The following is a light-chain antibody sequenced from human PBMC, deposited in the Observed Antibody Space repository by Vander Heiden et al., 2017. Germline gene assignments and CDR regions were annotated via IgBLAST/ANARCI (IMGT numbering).Light chain of an antibody. V-gene: IGLV2-8*01. CDR2: EGI. J-gene: IGLJ2*01. CDR3: SSITGGNNLV. Sequence: QSALPQPPSASGSPGQSVTISCTGPSSDVGGYNHVSWYQQHPGKAPKLMIYEGIKRPSGVPDRFSGSKSGSTASLTVSGLQAEDEADYHCSSITGGNNLVFGGGTKLTVL. CDR1: SSDVGGYNH.